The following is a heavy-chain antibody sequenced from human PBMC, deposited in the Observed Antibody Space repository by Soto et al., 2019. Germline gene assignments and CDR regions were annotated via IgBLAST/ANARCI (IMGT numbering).Heavy chain of an antibody. V-gene: IGHV3-21*01. CDR1: GFTFSSYS. J-gene: IGHJ4*02. CDR3: ARDACTTSSSWGMWYFDY. CDR2: ISSSSSYI. D-gene: IGHD6-13*01. Sequence: GGSLRLSCAASGFTFSSYSMNWVRQAPGKGLEWVSSISSSSSYIYYADSVKGRFTISRDNAKNSLYLQMNSLRAEDTAVYYCARDACTTSSSWGMWYFDYWGQGTLVTVSS.